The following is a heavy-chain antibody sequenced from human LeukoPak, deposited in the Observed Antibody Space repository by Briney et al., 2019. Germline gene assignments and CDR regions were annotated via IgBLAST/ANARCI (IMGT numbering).Heavy chain of an antibody. Sequence: ASVKVSCKASGYTFTSYGISWVRQAPGQGLEWMGWISAYNGNTNYAQKLQGRVTMTTDTSTSTAYMELRSLRSDDTAVYYCARERGDDYGDYGPLYYMDVWGKGTTVTISS. CDR3: ARERGDDYGDYGPLYYMDV. CDR1: GYTFTSYG. D-gene: IGHD4-17*01. V-gene: IGHV1-18*01. J-gene: IGHJ6*03. CDR2: ISAYNGNT.